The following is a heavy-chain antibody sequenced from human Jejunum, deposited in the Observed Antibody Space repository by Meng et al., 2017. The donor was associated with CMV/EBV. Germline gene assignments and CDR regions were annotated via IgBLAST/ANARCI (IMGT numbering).Heavy chain of an antibody. J-gene: IGHJ6*02. CDR1: SSYA. CDR3: AKPRPLYGDYAYYYYGMDV. D-gene: IGHD4-17*01. CDR2: VSGSGDNT. V-gene: IGHV3-23*01. Sequence: SSYAMNWVRQAPGKGLEWVSGVSGSGDNTYYADSVKGRFTISRDNSKNTLYLQMNSLRAEDTAVYYCAKPRPLYGDYAYYYYGMDVWGQGTTVTVSS.